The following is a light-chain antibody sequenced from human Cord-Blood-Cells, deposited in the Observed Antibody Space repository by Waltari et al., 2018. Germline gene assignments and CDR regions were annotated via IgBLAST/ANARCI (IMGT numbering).Light chain of an antibody. CDR2: QDS. J-gene: IGLJ2*01. CDR3: QAWDSSMV. V-gene: IGLV3-1*01. Sequence: SYELTQPPSVSVSRGQTASITCSGDKLGDKYACWYQQKPGQSPVLVIYQDSKRPSGIPERFSGSNSGNTATLTISGTQAMDEADYYCQAWDSSMVFGGGTKLTVL. CDR1: KLGDKY.